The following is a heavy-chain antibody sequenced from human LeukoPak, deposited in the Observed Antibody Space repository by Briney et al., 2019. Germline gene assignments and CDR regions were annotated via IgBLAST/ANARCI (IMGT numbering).Heavy chain of an antibody. V-gene: IGHV1-69*05. J-gene: IGHJ6*03. Sequence: SVKVSCKASGGTFSSYAISWVRQAPGQGLEWLGGIIPIFGTANYAQKFQGRVTITTDESTSTAYMELSSLRSEDTAVYYCSTARRGGLSYYYMDVWGKRTRVTVSS. CDR1: GGTFSSYA. CDR3: STARRGGLSYYYMDV. CDR2: IIPIFGTA.